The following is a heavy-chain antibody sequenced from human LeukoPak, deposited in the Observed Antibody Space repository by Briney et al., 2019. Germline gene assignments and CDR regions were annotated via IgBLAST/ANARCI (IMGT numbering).Heavy chain of an antibody. J-gene: IGHJ6*03. V-gene: IGHV3-11*01. Sequence: PGGSLRLSCAASGFTFSNHYMSWIRQAPGKGLEWVSYISSSSSTTYYADSVKGRFTISRDNAKNSLYLQMNSLRAEDTAVYYCAKEGTSGWYPLVHYYYYYMDVWGKGTTVTISS. D-gene: IGHD6-19*01. CDR3: AKEGTSGWYPLVHYYYYYMDV. CDR1: GFTFSNHY. CDR2: ISSSSSTT.